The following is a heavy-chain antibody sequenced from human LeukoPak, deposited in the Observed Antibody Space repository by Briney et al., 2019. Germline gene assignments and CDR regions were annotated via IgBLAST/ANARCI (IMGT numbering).Heavy chain of an antibody. Sequence: SETLSLTCTVSGGSFGGYYWSWIRQPPGKGLEWIGYVSYSGSTNYNPSLKSRVTISVDTSKNQFSLKLTSVTAADTAVYYCARRVTARLHQNYFDYWGQGTLVTVSS. J-gene: IGHJ4*02. D-gene: IGHD6-6*01. CDR2: VSYSGST. V-gene: IGHV4-59*08. CDR1: GGSFGGYY. CDR3: ARRVTARLHQNYFDY.